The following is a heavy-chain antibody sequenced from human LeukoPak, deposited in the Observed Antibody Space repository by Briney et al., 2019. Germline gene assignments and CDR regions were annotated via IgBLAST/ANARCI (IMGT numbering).Heavy chain of an antibody. Sequence: GGSLRLSCAASGFTFSSYWMSWVRQAPGKGLEWVANIKQDGSEKYYVDSVKGRFTISRDNAKNSLYLQMNSLRAEDTAVYYCARDYHSGWYGNWFDPWGQGTLVTVSS. CDR3: ARDYHSGWYGNWFDP. J-gene: IGHJ5*02. CDR1: GFTFSSYW. D-gene: IGHD6-19*01. CDR2: IKQDGSEK. V-gene: IGHV3-7*01.